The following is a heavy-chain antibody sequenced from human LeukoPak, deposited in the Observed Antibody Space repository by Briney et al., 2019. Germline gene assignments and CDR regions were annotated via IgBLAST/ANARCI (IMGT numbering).Heavy chain of an antibody. CDR2: ISGSGGST. V-gene: IGHV3-23*01. Sequence: GGSLRLSCVASGFTFSSYAMSWVRQAPGKGLEWVSAISGSGGSTYYADSVKGRFTISRDNSKNTLYLQMNSLRAEDTAVYYCAKVRDIVVAWDYWGQGTLVTVSS. D-gene: IGHD2-2*01. CDR3: AKVRDIVVAWDY. J-gene: IGHJ4*02. CDR1: GFTFSSYA.